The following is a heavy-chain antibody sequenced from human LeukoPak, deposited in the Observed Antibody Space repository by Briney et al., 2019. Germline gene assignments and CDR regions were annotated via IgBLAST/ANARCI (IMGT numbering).Heavy chain of an antibody. D-gene: IGHD3-10*01. V-gene: IGHV3-66*01. Sequence: WVSIISTDGTTYSADSVKGRFTMSRDNSKNTLYLQMNGLRVEDTAVYYCARDRASGSSNNYYYGMDVWGQGTTVS. J-gene: IGHJ6*02. CDR2: ISTDGTT. CDR3: ARDRASGSSNNYYYGMDV.